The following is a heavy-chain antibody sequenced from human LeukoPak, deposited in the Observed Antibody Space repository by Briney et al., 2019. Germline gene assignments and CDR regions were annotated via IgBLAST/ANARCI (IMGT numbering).Heavy chain of an antibody. Sequence: SETLSLTCAVSGGSISSGGYSWSWIRQPPGKGLEWIGEINHSGSTNYNPSLKSRVTISVDTSKNQFSLKLSSVTAADTAVYYCARAYTPFYCSGGSCSAYYFDYWGQGTLVTVSS. D-gene: IGHD2-15*01. CDR3: ARAYTPFYCSGGSCSAYYFDY. CDR2: INHSGST. J-gene: IGHJ4*02. CDR1: GGSISSGGYS. V-gene: IGHV4-34*01.